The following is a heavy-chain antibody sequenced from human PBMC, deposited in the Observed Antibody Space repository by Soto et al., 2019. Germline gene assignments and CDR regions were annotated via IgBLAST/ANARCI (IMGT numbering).Heavy chain of an antibody. J-gene: IGHJ6*02. CDR3: ARDLHSLSGWDDNYYYGMDV. V-gene: IGHV3-53*01. CDR1: GFTVSSNY. Sequence: WGSLRLSCAASGFTVSSNYMSWVRQAPGKGLEWVSVIYSGGSTYYADSVKGRFTISRDNSKNTLYLQMNSLRAEDTAVYYCARDLHSLSGWDDNYYYGMDVWGQGTTVTVSS. D-gene: IGHD1-1*01. CDR2: IYSGGST.